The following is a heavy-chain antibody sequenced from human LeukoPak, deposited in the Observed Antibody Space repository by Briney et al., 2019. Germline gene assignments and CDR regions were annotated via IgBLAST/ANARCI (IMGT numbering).Heavy chain of an antibody. CDR2: IYSGGST. D-gene: IGHD6-19*01. CDR1: GFTFSSNY. Sequence: GGSLRLSCAASGFTFSSNYMSWVRQAPGKGLEWVSIIYSGGSTFYSDSVKGRFTISRDNAKNSLYLQMNSLIAEDTAVYYCARVRGAVAGRYYFDYWGQGTLVTVSS. CDR3: ARVRGAVAGRYYFDY. V-gene: IGHV3-53*01. J-gene: IGHJ4*02.